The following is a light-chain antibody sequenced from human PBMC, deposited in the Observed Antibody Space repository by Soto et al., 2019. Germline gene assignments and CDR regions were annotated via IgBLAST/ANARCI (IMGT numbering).Light chain of an antibody. CDR2: GVT. Sequence: QSVLTQPASVSGSPGQSITISCTGTSSDVGAYNYVSWYQQYPGKAPKLMIYGVTNRPSGVSNRFSGSKTGNTASLTISGLQAEDEADYYCFSHRGGDSHVFGTGTKVHRP. CDR3: FSHRGGDSHV. V-gene: IGLV2-14*01. J-gene: IGLJ1*01. CDR1: SSDVGAYNY.